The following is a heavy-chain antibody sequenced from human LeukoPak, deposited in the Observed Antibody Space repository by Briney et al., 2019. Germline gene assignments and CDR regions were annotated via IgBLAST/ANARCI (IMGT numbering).Heavy chain of an antibody. J-gene: IGHJ4*02. CDR2: IYYSGST. CDR3: ARWSVTSAFYFDY. V-gene: IGHV4-39*07. D-gene: IGHD4-23*01. Sequence: PSETLSLTCTVSSGSISSSSYYWGWIRQPPGEGLEWIGSIYYSGSTYYNPSLQSRVTILVDTSKNQFSLKLSSVTAADTAVYYCARWSVTSAFYFDYWGQGTLVTVSS. CDR1: SGSISSSSYY.